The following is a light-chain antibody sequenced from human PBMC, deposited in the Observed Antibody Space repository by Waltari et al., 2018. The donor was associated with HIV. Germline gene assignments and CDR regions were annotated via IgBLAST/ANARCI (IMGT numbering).Light chain of an antibody. CDR1: SGYSNYK. J-gene: IGLJ3*02. CDR2: VGTGGIVG. V-gene: IGLV9-49*01. Sequence: PVLTQPPSASASLGASVTLTCTLSSGYSNYKVDWYQQRQGKGPRFVMRVGTGGIVGSKGDGIPDRFSVLGSGLNRYLTIKNIQEEDESDYHCGADHGSGSNFVRVFGGGTKLTVL. CDR3: GADHGSGSNFVRV.